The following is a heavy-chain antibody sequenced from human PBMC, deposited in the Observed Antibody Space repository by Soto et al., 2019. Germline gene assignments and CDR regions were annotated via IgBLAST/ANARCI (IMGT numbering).Heavy chain of an antibody. D-gene: IGHD1-26*01. CDR2: IIVDSGNT. V-gene: IGHV1-58*01. J-gene: IGHJ4*02. CDR3: ATANNTSPFDY. Sequence: ASLKVSCKAFGFTFADSAVKWVRQARGQSLEWIGRIIVDSGNTKSAEKFTERVSMSWDMSTSTAFMELRSLSSDDTAVYYCATANNTSPFDYWGLGTLVTAPQ. CDR1: GFTFADSA.